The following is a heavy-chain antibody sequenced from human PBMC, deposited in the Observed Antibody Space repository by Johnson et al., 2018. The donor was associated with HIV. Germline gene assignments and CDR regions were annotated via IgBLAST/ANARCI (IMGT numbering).Heavy chain of an antibody. J-gene: IGHJ3*02. D-gene: IGHD2-21*01. CDR3: ARGGHAVVAKPFGAFDI. CDR1: GFTFSSYA. V-gene: IGHV3-30-3*01. CDR2: ISYDGSTK. Sequence: QVQLVESGGGVVQPGRSLRLSCAASGFTFSSYAMHWVRQAPGKGLEWVAVISYDGSTKYYADSVTGRFTLSRDNSTNTLYLQMNSLRAEDTAVDYCARGGHAVVAKPFGAFDIWGQGTLVTVSS.